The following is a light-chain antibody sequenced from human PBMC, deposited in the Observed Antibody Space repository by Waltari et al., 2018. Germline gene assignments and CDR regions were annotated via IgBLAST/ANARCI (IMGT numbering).Light chain of an antibody. CDR1: QDIKTF. J-gene: IGKJ1*01. Sequence: IQMTQSPSSLSASVGDRVSITCRASQDIKTFLAWYQQAPGKSPKLLLYSVSTLETGVPSRFSGSASGADYTLTIDSLQPDDFATYYCLQYHTTPQTFGQGPGWTSN. V-gene: IGKV1-NL1*01. CDR3: LQYHTTPQT. CDR2: SVS.